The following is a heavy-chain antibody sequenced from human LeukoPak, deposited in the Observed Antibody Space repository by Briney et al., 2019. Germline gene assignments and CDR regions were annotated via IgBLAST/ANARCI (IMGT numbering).Heavy chain of an antibody. V-gene: IGHV4-59*01. J-gene: IGHJ4*02. CDR1: GGSISSYY. CDR3: AREGPWRFGAPGPNVYSIDY. Sequence: PSETLSLTCTVSGGSISSYYWSWIRQPPGKGLEWIGCIYSSGSTNYNPSLKSRVTISVATSKNQFSLKLTSVTAADTAVYFGAREGPWRFGAPGPNVYSIDYWGQGALVTVSS. D-gene: IGHD3-10*01. CDR2: IYSSGST.